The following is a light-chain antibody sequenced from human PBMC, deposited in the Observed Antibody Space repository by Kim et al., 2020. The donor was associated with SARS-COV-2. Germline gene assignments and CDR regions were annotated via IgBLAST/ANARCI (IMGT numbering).Light chain of an antibody. CDR3: LLSGGGDRVV. J-gene: IGLJ2*01. V-gene: IGLV7-46*01. CDR2: ATT. Sequence: QAVVTQEPSLTVSPGGTVTLTCGSSAGAVTSGHFPYWFQQRPGQAPRTLIYATTNKHSWTPARFSGSLLGGKAALTLSDAQPEDEADYYCLLSGGGDRVVFGGGTQLTVL. CDR1: AGAVTSGHF.